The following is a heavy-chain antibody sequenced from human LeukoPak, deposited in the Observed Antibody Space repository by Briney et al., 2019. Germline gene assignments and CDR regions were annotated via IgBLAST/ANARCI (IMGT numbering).Heavy chain of an antibody. CDR1: GGTFSSYA. CDR3: ARGDTNRKQWLPKD. J-gene: IGHJ4*02. V-gene: IGHV1-69*13. CDR2: IIPIFGTA. D-gene: IGHD6-19*01. Sequence: SVTVSCKASGGTFSSYAISWVRQAPGQGLEWMGGIIPIFGTANYAQKFQGRVTITADESTSTAYMELSSLRSEDTAVYYCARGDTNRKQWLPKDWGQGTLVTVSS.